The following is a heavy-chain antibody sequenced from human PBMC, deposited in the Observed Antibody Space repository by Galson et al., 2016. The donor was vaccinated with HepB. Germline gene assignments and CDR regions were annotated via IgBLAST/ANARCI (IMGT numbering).Heavy chain of an antibody. J-gene: IGHJ4*02. CDR2: IKSKTHGGTT. V-gene: IGHV3-15*01. CDR3: SRATKLYYYDSSGYGY. CDR1: GFTSSNAW. D-gene: IGHD3-22*01. Sequence: SLRLSCAASGFTSSNAWMSWVRQAPGKGLEWVGRIKSKTHGGTTDYAAPVKGRFTISRDDSNSIAYLQMNSLKTEDTAVYYCSRATKLYYYDSSGYGYWGQGTLVTVSS.